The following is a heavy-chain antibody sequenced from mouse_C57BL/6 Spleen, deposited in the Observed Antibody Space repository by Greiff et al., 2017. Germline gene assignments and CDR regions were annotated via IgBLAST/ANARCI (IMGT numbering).Heavy chain of an antibody. J-gene: IGHJ2*01. CDR3: GKYGGVISPDY. Sequence: QVQLQQPGAELVRPGTSVKLSCKASGYTFTSYWMHWVKQRPGQGLEWIGVIDPSDSYTNYNQKFKGKATLTVDTSSSTAYMQLSSLTSEYSAVXYCGKYGGVISPDYWGQGTTLTVSS. V-gene: IGHV1-59*01. CDR2: IDPSDSYT. CDR1: GYTFTSYW. D-gene: IGHD1-1*02.